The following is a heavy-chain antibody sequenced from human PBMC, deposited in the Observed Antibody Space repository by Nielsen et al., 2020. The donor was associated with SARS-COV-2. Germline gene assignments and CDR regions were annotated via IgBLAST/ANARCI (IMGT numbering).Heavy chain of an antibody. J-gene: IGHJ5*02. CDR2: IYPSDSDT. Sequence: VRQMPGKGLEWMGVIYPSDSDTRYSPSFQGQVTISADKSISTAYLQWSSLKASDTAMYYCARSGITMVRGVITRGWFDPWGQGTLVTVSS. V-gene: IGHV5-51*01. D-gene: IGHD3-10*01. CDR3: ARSGITMVRGVITRGWFDP.